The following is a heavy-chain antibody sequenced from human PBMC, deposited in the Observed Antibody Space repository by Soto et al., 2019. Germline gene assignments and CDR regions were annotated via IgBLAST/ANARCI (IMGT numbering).Heavy chain of an antibody. Sequence: QVQLQESGPGLVKPSRTLSLTCAISGGSISSFNWWSWVRQPPGKGLEWIGQIYLRGSPTYIPSLSGRVTMSVDRSRNHFSLTLTSVTAADTAVCYCVRNGIGKGFDYCGLGTLVIVSS. CDR3: VRNGIGKGFDY. V-gene: IGHV4-4*02. J-gene: IGHJ4*02. CDR1: GGSISSFNW. CDR2: IYLRGSP. D-gene: IGHD1-26*01.